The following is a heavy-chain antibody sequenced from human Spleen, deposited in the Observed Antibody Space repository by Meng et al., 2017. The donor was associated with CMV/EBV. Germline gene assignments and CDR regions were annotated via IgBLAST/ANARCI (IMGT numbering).Heavy chain of an antibody. J-gene: IGHJ4*02. CDR3: ATVSGGRNTPFDN. CDR2: ITSSSNSI. V-gene: IGHV3-48*04. Sequence: GESLKISCVASGFRFSDYSMNWVRQAPGKGLEWVSFITSSSNSIYYVDSVKGRFTISRDSAKDSLYLQMNSLRVEDTAVYYCATVSGGRNTPFDNWGQGTLVTVSS. CDR1: GFRFSDYS. D-gene: IGHD6-19*01.